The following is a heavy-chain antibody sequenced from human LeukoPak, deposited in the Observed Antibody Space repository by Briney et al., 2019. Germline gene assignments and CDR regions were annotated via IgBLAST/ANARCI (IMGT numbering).Heavy chain of an antibody. CDR1: GGSISSYY. CDR3: ARRGRLGPSHAFDI. V-gene: IGHV4-59*08. J-gene: IGHJ3*02. Sequence: SETLSLTCTVSGGSISSYYWSWIRQPPGKGLEWIGYIYYSGSTNYNPSLKSRVTISVDTSKNQFSLKLSSVTAADMAVYYCARRGRLGPSHAFDIWGQGTMVTVSS. CDR2: IYYSGST. D-gene: IGHD3-16*01.